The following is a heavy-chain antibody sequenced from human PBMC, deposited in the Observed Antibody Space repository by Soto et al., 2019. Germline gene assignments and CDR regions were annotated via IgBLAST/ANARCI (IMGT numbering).Heavy chain of an antibody. CDR3: ARLGGLAREAPYYGMDV. V-gene: IGHV5-10-1*01. CDR2: IDPSDSYT. J-gene: IGHJ6*02. CDR1: GYSFTSYW. D-gene: IGHD3-16*01. Sequence: PGESLKISCKGSGYSFTSYWISWVRQMPGKGLEWMGRIDPSDSYTNYSPSFQGHVTISADKSISTAYLQWSSLKASDTAMYYCARLGGLAREAPYYGMDVWGQGTTVTVSS.